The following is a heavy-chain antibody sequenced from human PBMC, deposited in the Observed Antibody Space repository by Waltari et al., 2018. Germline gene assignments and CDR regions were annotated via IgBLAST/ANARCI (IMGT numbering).Heavy chain of an antibody. J-gene: IGHJ4*02. Sequence: QVQLVQSGAEVKKDGDSEKVSCEDFGYSPGELSRNWVRQAPGKGLEWMGGFDSENGEPVYAQKFQGRVTMTEDTSKDIAYMELSRLRSEDTAVYFCATDPVSGRHRDYWGQGTLVTVSS. CDR2: FDSENGEP. V-gene: IGHV1-24*01. CDR1: GYSPGELS. D-gene: IGHD6-19*01. CDR3: ATDPVSGRHRDY.